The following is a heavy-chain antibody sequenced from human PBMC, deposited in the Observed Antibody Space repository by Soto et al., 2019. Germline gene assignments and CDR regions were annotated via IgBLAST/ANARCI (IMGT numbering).Heavy chain of an antibody. D-gene: IGHD3-16*01. V-gene: IGHV3-48*02. Sequence: EVQMVEFGGGLVQPGGSLRLSCAASGFDFSSHDMNWVRRAPGKGLEWIAYINRRGATHYADSVEGRFSIARENAQSALFLQMLSLGDEDTAVHYCARVAAEINSYYIDFWGQGVLVTVSS. CDR3: ARVAAEINSYYIDF. CDR2: INRRGAT. J-gene: IGHJ4*02. CDR1: GFDFSSHD.